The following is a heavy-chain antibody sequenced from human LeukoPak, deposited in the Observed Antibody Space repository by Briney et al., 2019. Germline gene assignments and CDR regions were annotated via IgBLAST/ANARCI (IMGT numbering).Heavy chain of an antibody. CDR1: GNTLTESP. Sequence: ASVKVSCKVSGNTLTESPIHWVRRAPGKGLEWMGGFDPEDVETIYAQKFQGRVTMTEDTSTDTAYMELTSLTSDDTAVYYCATDLGGSYYSPAFDIWGQGTMVTVSS. J-gene: IGHJ3*02. V-gene: IGHV1-24*01. CDR3: ATDLGGSYYSPAFDI. D-gene: IGHD1-26*01. CDR2: FDPEDVET.